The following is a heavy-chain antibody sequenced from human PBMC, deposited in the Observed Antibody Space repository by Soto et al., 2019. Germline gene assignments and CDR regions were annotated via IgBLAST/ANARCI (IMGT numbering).Heavy chain of an antibody. CDR1: GFTFSSYA. V-gene: IGHV3-23*01. J-gene: IGHJ3*02. CDR2: ISGSGGST. Sequence: GGSLRLSCAASGFTFSSYAMSWVRQAPGKGLEWVSAISGSGGSTYYADSVKGRFTISRDNSKNTLYLQMNSLRAEDTAVYYCAKDRGDYGDWGGAFDIWGQGTMVTVSS. D-gene: IGHD4-17*01. CDR3: AKDRGDYGDWGGAFDI.